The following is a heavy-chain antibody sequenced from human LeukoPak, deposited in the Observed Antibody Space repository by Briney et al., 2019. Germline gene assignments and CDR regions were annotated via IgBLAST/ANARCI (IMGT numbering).Heavy chain of an antibody. Sequence: PGGSLRLSCAAPGFTFSSYWMSWVRQAPGKGLEWVANIKQDGSEKYYVDSVKGRFTISRDNAKNSLYLQMNSLRAEDTAVYYCARAQGPYSSGWYEAVGVYYYYYGMDVWGQGTTVTVSS. D-gene: IGHD6-19*01. J-gene: IGHJ6*02. CDR1: GFTFSSYW. CDR3: ARAQGPYSSGWYEAVGVYYYYYGMDV. CDR2: IKQDGSEK. V-gene: IGHV3-7*01.